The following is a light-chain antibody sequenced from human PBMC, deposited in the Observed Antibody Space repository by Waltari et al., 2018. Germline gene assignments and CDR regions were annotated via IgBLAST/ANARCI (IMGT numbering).Light chain of an antibody. CDR2: WAS. CDR3: QQYYSTLFT. Sequence: DIVMTQSPDSLAVSLGERATINCKSSQSVLYSSNNKNYLAWYQQKPRRPPKLRIYWASTRESGVTDRFSGSGSGTDFTLTISSLQAEDVAVYYCQQYYSTLFTFGPGTKVDIK. V-gene: IGKV4-1*01. J-gene: IGKJ3*01. CDR1: QSVLYSSNNKNY.